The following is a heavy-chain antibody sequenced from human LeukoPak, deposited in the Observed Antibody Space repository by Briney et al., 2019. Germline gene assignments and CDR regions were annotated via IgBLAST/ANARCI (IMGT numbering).Heavy chain of an antibody. V-gene: IGHV5-51*01. D-gene: IGHD2-15*01. CDR1: GSSFTSYW. Sequence: GASLKISCEGSGSSFTSYWIGWVRQLPGKGLEWMGIIYPGDSDTRYSPSFQGQVTISADKSISTAYLQWSGLKASDTAMYYCARRIRGYCSGGSCYYFDYWGQGTLVTVSS. CDR3: ARRIRGYCSGGSCYYFDY. CDR2: IYPGDSDT. J-gene: IGHJ4*02.